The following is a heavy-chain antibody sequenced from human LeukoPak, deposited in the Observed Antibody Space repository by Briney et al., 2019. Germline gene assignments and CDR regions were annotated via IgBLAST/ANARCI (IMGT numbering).Heavy chain of an antibody. CDR3: TKNMGYGGNSAFDI. V-gene: IGHV3-23*01. Sequence: GGSLRLSCSASGFTFSTYAMSWVRQAPGKGLEWVSTISGIGGGTYYADSVKGRFTISRDNSKNTLYVQMNSLRAEDTAVYYCTKNMGYGGNSAFDIWGQGTMVTVSS. CDR1: GFTFSTYA. J-gene: IGHJ3*02. CDR2: ISGIGGGT. D-gene: IGHD4-23*01.